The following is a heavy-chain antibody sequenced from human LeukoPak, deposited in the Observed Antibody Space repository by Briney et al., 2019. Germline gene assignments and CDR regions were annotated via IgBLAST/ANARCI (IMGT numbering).Heavy chain of an antibody. CDR2: ISGGGART. CDR3: AKDMGEDGSYYLDY. V-gene: IGHV3-23*01. Sequence: GGSLRLSCAASGFTFSSYGMHWVRQAPGKGLEWVSAISGGGARTYYAGSVKGRFTISRDTSKNTLYLQMNSLRAEDTAVYYCAKDMGEDGSYYLDYWGQGTLVTVSS. D-gene: IGHD1-26*01. CDR1: GFTFSSYG. J-gene: IGHJ4*02.